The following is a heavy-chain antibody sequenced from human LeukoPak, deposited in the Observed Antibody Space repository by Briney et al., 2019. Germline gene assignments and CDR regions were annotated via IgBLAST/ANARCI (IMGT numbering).Heavy chain of an antibody. CDR1: GYTFTGYY. V-gene: IGHV1-2*06. Sequence: EASVKVSCKASGYTFTGYYMHWVRQAPGQGLEWMGRINPNSGGTNYAQKFQGRVTMTRDMSISTAYMELSRLRSDDTAVYYCARFGEWPGYFDYWGQGTLVTVSS. J-gene: IGHJ4*02. D-gene: IGHD2-8*01. CDR2: INPNSGGT. CDR3: ARFGEWPGYFDY.